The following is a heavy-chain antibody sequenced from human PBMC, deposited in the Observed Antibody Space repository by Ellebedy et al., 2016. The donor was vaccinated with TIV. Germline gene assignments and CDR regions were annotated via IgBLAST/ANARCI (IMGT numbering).Heavy chain of an antibody. J-gene: IGHJ3*02. CDR1: GGSISSSSYY. CDR2: IYYSGST. Sequence: MPSETLSLTCTVSGGSISSSSYYWGWIRQPPGKGLEWIGSIYYSGSTYYNPSLKSRVTISVDTSKNQFSLKLSSVTAADTAVYYCARDNLYCSGGSCHYDAFDIWGQGTMVTVSS. CDR3: ARDNLYCSGGSCHYDAFDI. D-gene: IGHD2-15*01. V-gene: IGHV4-39*07.